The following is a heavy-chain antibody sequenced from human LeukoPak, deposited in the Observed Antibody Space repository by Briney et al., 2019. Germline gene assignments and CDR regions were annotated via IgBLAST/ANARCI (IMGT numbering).Heavy chain of an antibody. CDR1: GFTFTSSA. Sequence: ASVKVSCKASGFTFTSSAMQWVRQARGQRLEWIGWIVVGSGNTDYAQKFQERVTITRDMSTSTAYMELSSLRSEDTAVYYCAAGPSRDGYKLYYYYYMDVWGKGTTVTVSS. D-gene: IGHD5-24*01. V-gene: IGHV1-58*02. CDR3: AAGPSRDGYKLYYYYYMDV. J-gene: IGHJ6*03. CDR2: IVVGSGNT.